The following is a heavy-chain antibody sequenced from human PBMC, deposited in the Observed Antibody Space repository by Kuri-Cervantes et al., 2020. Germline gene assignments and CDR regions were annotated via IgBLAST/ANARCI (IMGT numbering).Heavy chain of an antibody. V-gene: IGHV3-53*01. J-gene: IGHJ3*02. CDR1: GFTVSSNY. CDR2: IYSGGST. CDR3: ARTALLWFGEFLERRTDAFDI. D-gene: IGHD3-10*01. Sequence: GESLKISCAASGFTVSSNYMSWVRQAPGKGLEWVSVIYSGGSTYYADSVKGRFTISRDNSKNTLYLQMNSLRAEDTAVYYCARTALLWFGEFLERRTDAFDIWGQGTMVTVSS.